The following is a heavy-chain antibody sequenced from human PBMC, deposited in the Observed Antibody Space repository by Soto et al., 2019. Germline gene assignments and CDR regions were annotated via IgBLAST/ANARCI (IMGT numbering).Heavy chain of an antibody. V-gene: IGHV3-21*06. CDR1: GFTFTRYS. CDR2: ISSTTNYI. J-gene: IGHJ4*02. Sequence: GSLRLSCAASGFTFTRYSMNWVRQAPGKGLEWVSSISSTTNYIYYGDSMKGRFTVSRDNAKNSLYLEMNSLRAEDTAVYYCARESEDLTSNFDYWGQGTLVTVSS. CDR3: ARESEDLTSNFDY.